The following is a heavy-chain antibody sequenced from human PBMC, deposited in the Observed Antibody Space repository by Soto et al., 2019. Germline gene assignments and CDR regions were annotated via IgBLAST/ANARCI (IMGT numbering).Heavy chain of an antibody. CDR2: INAGNGNT. J-gene: IGHJ4*02. CDR3: ARVLWCLAPFDY. D-gene: IGHD2-21*01. Sequence: GASVKVSCKASGYTFTSYAMHWVRQAPGQRLEWMGWINAGNGNTKYSQKFQGRVTITRDTSATTAYMELNSLRSEDTAVYYCARVLWCLAPFDYWGQGTLVTVSS. CDR1: GYTFTSYA. V-gene: IGHV1-3*01.